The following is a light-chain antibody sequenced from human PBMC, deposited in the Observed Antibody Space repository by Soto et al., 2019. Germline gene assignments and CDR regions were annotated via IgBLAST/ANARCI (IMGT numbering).Light chain of an antibody. CDR2: EAS. CDR1: QSISGW. Sequence: DIQMTQSPSTLSASVGDRVTITCRASQSISGWLAWYQQKPGTAPKLLIYEASNLESGVPSRFSGSGSGTDFTLTISSLQSEDFAVYYCQQYNDSPTFGQGTKVDIK. V-gene: IGKV1-5*01. J-gene: IGKJ1*01. CDR3: QQYNDSPT.